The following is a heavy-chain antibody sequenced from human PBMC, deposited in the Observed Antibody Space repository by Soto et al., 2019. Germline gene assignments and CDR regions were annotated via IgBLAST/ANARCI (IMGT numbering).Heavy chain of an antibody. V-gene: IGHV1-2*04. J-gene: IGHJ6*02. CDR1: GYTFTGYY. Sequence: ASAKVSCTDSGYTFTGYYMHWVRQATGQGLEWMGWINPNSGGTNYAQKFQGWVTMTRDTSISTAYMELSRLRSDDTAVYYCARDSSRTRNRYYYYYYGMDVWGQGTTVTVSS. CDR3: ARDSSRTRNRYYYYYYGMDV. D-gene: IGHD1-1*01. CDR2: INPNSGGT.